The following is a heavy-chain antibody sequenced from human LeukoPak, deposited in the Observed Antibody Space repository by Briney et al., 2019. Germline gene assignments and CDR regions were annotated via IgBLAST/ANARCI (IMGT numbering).Heavy chain of an antibody. V-gene: IGHV3-23*01. CDR1: GFTFSNYA. D-gene: IGHD1-26*01. Sequence: GGSLRLSCAASGFTFSNYAMTWVRQAPGKGLEWVSTIGGAAGSRNFADSVRGRFTISRDNSNNTLFLHMTNLRAEDTAVYYCARDRDIILMGHGMDVWGQGTTVTVSS. CDR2: IGGAAGSR. CDR3: ARDRDIILMGHGMDV. J-gene: IGHJ6*02.